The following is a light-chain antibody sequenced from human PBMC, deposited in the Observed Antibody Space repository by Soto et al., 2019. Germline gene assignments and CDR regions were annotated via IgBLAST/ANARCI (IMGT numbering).Light chain of an antibody. Sequence: IVLTQSPGTLSLSPGETATLSCRASQSVRSGYLAWYQQIPGQAPRLLMYGTSTRATGVPDRFSGSGSGTDFTLTITRLEPEDFAVYFCQQYSTSPQFTFGPGTRVDI. J-gene: IGKJ3*01. CDR3: QQYSTSPQFT. V-gene: IGKV3-20*01. CDR2: GTS. CDR1: QSVRSGY.